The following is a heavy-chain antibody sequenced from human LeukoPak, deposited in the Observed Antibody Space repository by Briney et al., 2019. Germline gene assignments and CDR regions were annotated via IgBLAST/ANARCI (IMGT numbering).Heavy chain of an antibody. CDR1: GYSFTSYW. V-gene: IGHV5-51*01. Sequence: GESLKISCKGSGYSFTSYWIGWVRQMPGKGLEWMGIIYPGDSDTRYSPSFQGQVTISADKSISTAYLQWSSLKASDTAMYYCARQSYYYDGSGYYNWFDPWGQGTLVTVSS. J-gene: IGHJ5*02. CDR3: ARQSYYYDGSGYYNWFDP. CDR2: IYPGDSDT. D-gene: IGHD3-22*01.